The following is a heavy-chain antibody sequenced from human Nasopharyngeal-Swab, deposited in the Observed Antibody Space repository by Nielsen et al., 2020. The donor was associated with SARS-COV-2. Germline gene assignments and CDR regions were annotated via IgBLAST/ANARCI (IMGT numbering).Heavy chain of an antibody. CDR2: INHSGST. J-gene: IGHJ5*02. CDR3: ARGKNYVWGSYRYNGWFDP. D-gene: IGHD3-16*02. CDR1: GGSFSGYY. V-gene: IGHV4-34*01. Sequence: SETLSLTFAAYGGSFSGYYWSWIRQPPGKGLDWIGEINHSGSTNYNPSLKSRVTISVDTSKNQSSLKLSSVTAADTAVYYCARGKNYVWGSYRYNGWFDPWGQGTLVTVSS.